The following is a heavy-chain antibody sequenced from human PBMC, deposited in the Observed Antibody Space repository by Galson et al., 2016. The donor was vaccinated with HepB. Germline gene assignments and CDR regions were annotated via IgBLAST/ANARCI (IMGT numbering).Heavy chain of an antibody. V-gene: IGHV3-48*02. CDR3: ARGFWFGLGRKYGMDV. Sequence: SLRLSCAASGFSISSYSMNWVRQAPGKGLEWVSYIRSSSNTIYYADSVKGRFTISRDNAKNSLFLQMKSLRDEDTAVYYCARGFWFGLGRKYGMDVWGQGTTVTVSS. D-gene: IGHD3-10*01. CDR1: GFSISSYS. J-gene: IGHJ6*02. CDR2: IRSSSNTI.